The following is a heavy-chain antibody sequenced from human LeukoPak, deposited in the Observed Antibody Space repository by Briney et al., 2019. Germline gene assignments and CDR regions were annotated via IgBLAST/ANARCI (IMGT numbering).Heavy chain of an antibody. Sequence: SETLSLTCTVSGGSVSSDSHYWSWIRQPPGRGLEWIECVYNTWITIYNPSLKSRLTMSVYTSKNQFSLKLSSVTAADTAVYYCAIYSTSNRSKTVIRSPGGMGVWGKETTVTVSS. CDR2: VYNTWIT. D-gene: IGHD2-2*01. CDR1: GGSVSSDSHY. J-gene: IGHJ6*04. CDR3: AIYSTSNRSKTVIRSPGGMGV. V-gene: IGHV4-61*01.